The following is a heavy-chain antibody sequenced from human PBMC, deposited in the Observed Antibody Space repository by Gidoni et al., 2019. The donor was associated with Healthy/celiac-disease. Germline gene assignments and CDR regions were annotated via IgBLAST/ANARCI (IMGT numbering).Heavy chain of an antibody. J-gene: IGHJ4*02. V-gene: IGHV1-69*06. Sequence: QVQLVQSGAEVTKPGSSVKVSCKDSGGTFSSYAISWVRPSPGQGLEWMGGLIPIFGTANYAQKFQGRVTITADKSTSTAYMELSSLRSEDTAVYYCAISGRHRYSSGWYRVGYFDYWGQGTLVTVSS. CDR1: GGTFSSYA. CDR2: LIPIFGTA. D-gene: IGHD6-19*01. CDR3: AISGRHRYSSGWYRVGYFDY.